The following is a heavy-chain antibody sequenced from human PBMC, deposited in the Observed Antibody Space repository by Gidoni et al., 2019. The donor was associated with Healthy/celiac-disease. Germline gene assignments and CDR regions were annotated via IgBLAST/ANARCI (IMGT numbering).Heavy chain of an antibody. J-gene: IGHJ4*02. CDR2: IDWDDDK. CDR1: GFSPSTSGMC. Sequence: QVTLRESGPALVKPTQTLTLTCTFSGFSPSTSGMCVSWIRQPPGKALEWLARIDWDDDKYYSTSLKTRLTISKDTSKNQVVLTMTNMDPVDTATYYCARIQSSGWSLDYWGQGTLVTVSS. V-gene: IGHV2-70*15. CDR3: ARIQSSGWSLDY. D-gene: IGHD6-19*01.